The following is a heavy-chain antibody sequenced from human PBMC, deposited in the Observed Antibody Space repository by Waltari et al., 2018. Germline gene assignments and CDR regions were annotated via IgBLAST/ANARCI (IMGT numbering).Heavy chain of an antibody. D-gene: IGHD3-22*01. CDR1: GFTFSSYA. Sequence: EVQLLESGGGLVQPGGSLRLSCAASGFTFSSYAMSWVRQAPGKGLEWVSAISGSGGSTYDADSVKGRFTISRDNSKNTLYLQMNSLRAEDTAVYYCAKGDYYDSSGYYFWGTSDYWGQGTLVTVSS. CDR3: AKGDYYDSSGYYFWGTSDY. CDR2: ISGSGGST. V-gene: IGHV3-23*01. J-gene: IGHJ4*02.